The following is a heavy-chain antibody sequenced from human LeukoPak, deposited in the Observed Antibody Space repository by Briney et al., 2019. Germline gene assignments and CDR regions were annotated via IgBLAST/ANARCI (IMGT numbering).Heavy chain of an antibody. CDR3: ARADMIVVVTYDY. J-gene: IGHJ4*02. D-gene: IGHD3-22*01. CDR2: INHSGST. CDR1: GGSFSGYY. Sequence: KPSETLSLTCAVYGGSFSGYYWSWIRQPPGKGREWIGEINHSGSTNYNPSLKSRVTISVDTSKNQFSLKLSSVTAADTAVYYCARADMIVVVTYDYWGQGTLVTVSS. V-gene: IGHV4-34*01.